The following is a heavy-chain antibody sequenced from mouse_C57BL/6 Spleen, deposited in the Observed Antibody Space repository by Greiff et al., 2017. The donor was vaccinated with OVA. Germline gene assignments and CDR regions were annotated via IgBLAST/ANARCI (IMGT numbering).Heavy chain of an antibody. CDR2: IYPGDGDT. CDR3: AKNLITTVSRDFDV. V-gene: IGHV1-82*01. J-gene: IGHJ1*03. CDR1: GYAFSSSW. Sequence: VQLQQSGPELVKPGASVKISCKASGYAFSSSWMNWVKQRPGKGLEWIGRIYPGDGDTNYNGKFKGKATLTADKSSSTAYMQLSSLTSEDSAVYFCAKNLITTVSRDFDVWGTGTTVTVSS. D-gene: IGHD1-1*01.